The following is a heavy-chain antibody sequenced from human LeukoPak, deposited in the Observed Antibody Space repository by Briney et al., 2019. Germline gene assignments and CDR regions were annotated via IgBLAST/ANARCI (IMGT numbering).Heavy chain of an antibody. D-gene: IGHD2-15*01. CDR3: ARQRLPPYCSGGSCYPDNYFDY. J-gene: IGHJ4*02. Sequence: SETLSLTCTVSGGSISSSSYYWGWIRQPPGKGLEWIGSIYYSGSTYYNPSLKSRVTISVDTSKNQFSLKLSSMTAGDTAVYYCARQRLPPYCSGGSCYPDNYFDYWGQGTLVTVSS. CDR2: IYYSGST. V-gene: IGHV4-39*01. CDR1: GGSISSSSYY.